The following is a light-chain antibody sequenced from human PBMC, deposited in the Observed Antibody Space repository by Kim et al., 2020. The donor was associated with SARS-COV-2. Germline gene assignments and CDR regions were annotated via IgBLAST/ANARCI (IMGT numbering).Light chain of an antibody. CDR1: SSNIGAGYD. CDR2: GNS. CDR3: QSYDSSLSGVL. Sequence: RVTISCTGSSSNIGAGYDVHWYQQLPGTAPKLLIYGNSNRPSGVPDRFSGSKSGTPASLAITGLQAEDEADYYCQSYDSSLSGVLFGGGTQLTVL. V-gene: IGLV1-40*01. J-gene: IGLJ2*01.